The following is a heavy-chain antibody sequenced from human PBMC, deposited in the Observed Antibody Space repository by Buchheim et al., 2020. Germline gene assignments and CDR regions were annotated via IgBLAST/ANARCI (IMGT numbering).Heavy chain of an antibody. CDR1: GFTFSSYG. CDR2: IWYDGSNK. V-gene: IGHV3-33*01. CDR3: ARGNSIRYYYDSSGYLPLDY. J-gene: IGHJ4*02. D-gene: IGHD3-22*01. Sequence: QVQLVESGGGVVQPGRSLRLSCAASGFTFSSYGMHWVRQAPGKGLEWVAVIWYDGSNKYYADSAKGRFTISRDNSKNTLYLQMNSLRAEDTAVYYCARGNSIRYYYDSSGYLPLDYWGQGTL.